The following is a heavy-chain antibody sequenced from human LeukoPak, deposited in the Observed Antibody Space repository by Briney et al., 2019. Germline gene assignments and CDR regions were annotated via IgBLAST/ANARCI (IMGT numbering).Heavy chain of an antibody. CDR2: INWNGGST. CDR3: ARDFWGSGQGGFDY. J-gene: IGHJ4*02. V-gene: IGHV3-20*04. Sequence: GGSLRLSRAASGFIFDDYGMSWVRQAPGKGLEWVSGINWNGGSTGYADSVKGRFTISRDNAKNSLYLQMNSLRAEDTALYYCARDFWGSGQGGFDYWGQGTLVTVSS. CDR1: GFIFDDYG. D-gene: IGHD3-10*01.